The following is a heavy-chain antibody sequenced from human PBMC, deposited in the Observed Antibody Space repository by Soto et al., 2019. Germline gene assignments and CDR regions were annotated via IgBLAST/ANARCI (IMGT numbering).Heavy chain of an antibody. V-gene: IGHV3-33*08. CDR2: IWYDGSNK. Sequence: PGGSLRLSCAASGFTFRNYGMHWVRQVPGKGLEWVAVIWYDGSNKYYADSVKGRFTISRDNSKNKLYLQLNSLRTEDTAVYYCTRELSHNWFDPWGQGTLVTVSS. CDR1: GFTFRNYG. CDR3: TRELSHNWFDP. J-gene: IGHJ5*02.